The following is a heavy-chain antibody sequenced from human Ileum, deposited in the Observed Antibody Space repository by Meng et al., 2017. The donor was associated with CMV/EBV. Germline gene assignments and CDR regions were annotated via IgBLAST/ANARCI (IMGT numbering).Heavy chain of an antibody. D-gene: IGHD3-10*01. CDR3: ARGLASGWPDY. Sequence: QIPLQQWGAGLLKPSETLSLTCAVFGGFFTAYYWTWFRQSPGKGLEWIGENTHSGRAYYSSSLTGRATISVDMSKYQFSLKLPSVTAADTAIYYCARGLASGWPDYWGQGTLVTVSS. CDR2: NTHSGRA. CDR1: GGFFTAYY. J-gene: IGHJ4*02. V-gene: IGHV4-34*01.